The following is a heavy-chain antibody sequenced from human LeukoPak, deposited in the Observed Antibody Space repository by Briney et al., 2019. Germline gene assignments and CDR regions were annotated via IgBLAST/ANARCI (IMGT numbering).Heavy chain of an antibody. CDR2: IYHSGST. V-gene: IGHV4-4*02. Sequence: SETLPLTCAVSGGSISSSNWWSWVRQPPGKGLEWIGEIYHSGSTNYNPSLKSRVTISVDKSKNQFSLKLSSVTAADTAVYYCARGAVAGSWYFDLWGRGTLVTVSS. CDR1: GGSISSSNW. CDR3: ARGAVAGSWYFDL. D-gene: IGHD6-19*01. J-gene: IGHJ2*01.